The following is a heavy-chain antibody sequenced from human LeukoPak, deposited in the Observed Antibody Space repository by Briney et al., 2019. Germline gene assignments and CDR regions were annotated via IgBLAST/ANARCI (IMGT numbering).Heavy chain of an antibody. D-gene: IGHD2-2*01. V-gene: IGHV1-2*02. CDR1: GYTFTSYA. J-gene: IGHJ6*03. CDR3: ASVRPTPGVPAPVLDYYYMDV. CDR2: INPNSGGT. Sequence: GASVKVSCKASGYTFTSYAMNWVRQAPGQGLEWMGWINPNSGGTNYAQKFQGRVTMTRDTSISTAYMELSRLRSDDTAVYYCASVRPTPGVPAPVLDYYYMDVWGKGTTVTVSS.